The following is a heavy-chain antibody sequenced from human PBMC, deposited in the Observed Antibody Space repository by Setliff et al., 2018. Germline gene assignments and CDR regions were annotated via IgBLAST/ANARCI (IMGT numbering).Heavy chain of an antibody. CDR2: TYRDGST. V-gene: IGHV3-53*01. CDR3: ARGYSYGYGDAFDI. J-gene: IGHJ3*02. CDR1: GFTVNTND. D-gene: IGHD5-18*01. Sequence: PGGSLRLSCAASGFTVNTNDMTWVRQAPGKGLEWVSITYRDGSTYYAESVKGRFTISRDNSKNTLYLQMNSLRAEDTAVYYCARGYSYGYGDAFDIWGQGTMVTVSS.